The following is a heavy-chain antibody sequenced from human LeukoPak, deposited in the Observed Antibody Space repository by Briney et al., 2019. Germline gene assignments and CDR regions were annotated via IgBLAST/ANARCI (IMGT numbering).Heavy chain of an antibody. CDR2: IYSGFST. CDR1: GFTVSSYY. J-gene: IGHJ4*02. V-gene: IGHV3-53*01. CDR3: ARGEDYRDYFDY. Sequence: GGSLRLSCAASGFTVSSYYMSWVRQAPGKGLEWVSTIYSGFSTYYTDAVKGRFTISRDNSKNTLFLQMNGLRAEDTAVYYCARGEDYRDYFDYWGQGTLVTVSS. D-gene: IGHD4-17*01.